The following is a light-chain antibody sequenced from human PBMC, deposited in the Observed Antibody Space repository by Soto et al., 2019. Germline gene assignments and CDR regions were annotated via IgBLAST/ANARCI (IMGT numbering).Light chain of an antibody. Sequence: IVFTQSPGGLSWSPGERSTLSLRASQTVTRNYLAWYQQKPGQAPRLLIYDVSNRATVIPARFSGSGSGTDFTLTTSSLEPEDFAVYYCQQRSDWPFTFGPGTKVDIK. CDR1: QTVTRNY. V-gene: IGKV3-11*01. J-gene: IGKJ3*01. CDR3: QQRSDWPFT. CDR2: DVS.